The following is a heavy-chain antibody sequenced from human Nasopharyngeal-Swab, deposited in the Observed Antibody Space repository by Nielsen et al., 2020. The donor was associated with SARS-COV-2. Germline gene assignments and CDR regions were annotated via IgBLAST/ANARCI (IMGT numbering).Heavy chain of an antibody. CDR1: GFTFTSSA. CDR2: IVVGSGNT. Sequence: SVKVSCKASGFTFTSSAVQWVRQARGQRLEWIGWIVVGSGNTNYAQKFQEGVTITRDMSTSTAYMELSSLRSEDTAVYYCAAVDITGTTSPFDYWGQGTLVTVSS. CDR3: AAVDITGTTSPFDY. V-gene: IGHV1-58*01. J-gene: IGHJ4*02. D-gene: IGHD1-7*01.